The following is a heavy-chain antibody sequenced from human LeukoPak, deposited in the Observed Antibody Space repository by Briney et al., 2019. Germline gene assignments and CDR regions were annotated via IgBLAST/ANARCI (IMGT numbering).Heavy chain of an antibody. D-gene: IGHD4-23*01. Sequence: TLSLTCTVSGGSISSGGYYWSWIRQPPGKGLEWIGYIYHSGSTYYNPSLKSRVTISVDTSKNQFSLKLSSVTAADTAVYYCASRGDYGGKRFDAFDIWGQGTMVTVSS. CDR2: IYHSGST. CDR3: ASRGDYGGKRFDAFDI. J-gene: IGHJ3*02. CDR1: GGSISSGGYY. V-gene: IGHV4-30-2*05.